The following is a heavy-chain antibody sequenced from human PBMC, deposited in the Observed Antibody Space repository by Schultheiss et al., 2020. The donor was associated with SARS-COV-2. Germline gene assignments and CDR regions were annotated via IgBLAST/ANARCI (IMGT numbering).Heavy chain of an antibody. CDR2: ISSSSSTI. CDR3: ARSLIDIVVVVAAHDAFDI. CDR1: GFTFSSYS. V-gene: IGHV3-48*01. Sequence: GGSLRLSCAASGFTFSSYSMNWVRQAPGKGLEWVSYISSSSSTIYYADSVKGRFTISRDNSKNTLYLQMNSLRAEDTAVYYCARSLIDIVVVVAAHDAFDIWGQGTMVTVSS. J-gene: IGHJ3*02. D-gene: IGHD2-15*01.